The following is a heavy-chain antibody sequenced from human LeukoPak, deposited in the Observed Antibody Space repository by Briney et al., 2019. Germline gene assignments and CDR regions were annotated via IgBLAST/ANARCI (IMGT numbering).Heavy chain of an antibody. D-gene: IGHD3-10*01. CDR1: GGSISSYY. CDR2: IYYSGST. Sequence: SETLSLTCTVSGGSISSYYWSWIRRPPGKGLEWIGYIYYSGSTNYNPSLKSRVTISVDTSKNQFSLKLSSVTAADTAVYYCARSLWFGEWWFDPWGQGTLVTVSS. J-gene: IGHJ5*02. V-gene: IGHV4-59*01. CDR3: ARSLWFGEWWFDP.